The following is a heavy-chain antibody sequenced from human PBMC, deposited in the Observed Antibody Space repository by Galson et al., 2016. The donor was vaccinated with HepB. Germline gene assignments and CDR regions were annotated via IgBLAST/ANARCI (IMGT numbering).Heavy chain of an antibody. CDR2: ISSTSSTR. V-gene: IGHV3-48*01. CDR1: EFTFSYYG. J-gene: IGHJ6*04. Sequence: SLRLSCAGSEFTFSYYGTNWVRQAPEKGLEWVAHISSTSSTRYYADSVRGRFTISRDNAKNSLYLQMSSLRAEDTAVYYCARDQEMQLYYGMDVWGKGTTVIVSA. D-gene: IGHD5-24*01. CDR3: ARDQEMQLYYGMDV.